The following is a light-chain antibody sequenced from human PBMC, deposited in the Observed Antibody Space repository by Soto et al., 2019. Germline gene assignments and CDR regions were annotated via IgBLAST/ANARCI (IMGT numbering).Light chain of an antibody. CDR3: AAWDDSLSGVV. J-gene: IGLJ2*01. V-gene: IGLV1-47*01. Sequence: QSVLTQPPSASATPGQRVTISCSGSSSNIGTNYVYWYQHLPGTAPKLLISRNDQRPSGVPDRFSGSMSGTAASLAIGGLRSEDEADYYCAAWDDSLSGVVFGGGTKVTVL. CDR2: RND. CDR1: SSNIGTNY.